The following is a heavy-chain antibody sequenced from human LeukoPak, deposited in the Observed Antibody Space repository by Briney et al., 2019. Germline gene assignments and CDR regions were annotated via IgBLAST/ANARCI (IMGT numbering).Heavy chain of an antibody. CDR2: IYYSGST. CDR3: ARDYCSSTSCHLDY. J-gene: IGHJ4*02. CDR1: GGSISSGGYY. Sequence: PSQTLSLTCTVSGGSISSGGYYWSWIRQHPGKGLEWIGYIYYSGSTYYNPSLKSRVTISVDTSKNQFSLKLSSVTAADTAVYYCARDYCSSTSCHLDYWGQGTLVTVSP. D-gene: IGHD2-2*01. V-gene: IGHV4-31*03.